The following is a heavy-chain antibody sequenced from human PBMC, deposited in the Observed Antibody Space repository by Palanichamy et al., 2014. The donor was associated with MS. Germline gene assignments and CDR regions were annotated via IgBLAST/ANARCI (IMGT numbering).Heavy chain of an antibody. Sequence: EVQLVESGGGLVKPGGSLRLSCAASGFTFSRNSMNWVRQAPGKGLEWVSSISSSSTYIYYADSVKGRFTISGDNVKNSLYLQMNSLRVEDTAVYYCARWVIPAGDAFDIWGQGTMVTVSS. CDR1: GFTFSRNS. V-gene: IGHV3-21*01. J-gene: IGHJ3*02. CDR2: ISSSSTYI. D-gene: IGHD2-2*01. CDR3: ARWVIPAGDAFDI.